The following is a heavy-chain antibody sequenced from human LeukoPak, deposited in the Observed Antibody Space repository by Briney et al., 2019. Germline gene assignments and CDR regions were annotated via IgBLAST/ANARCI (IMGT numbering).Heavy chain of an antibody. Sequence: PGGSLRLSCAASGFTFSRYAMSWVRQAPGKGLEWVSVISGSGGSTYYADSVQGRFTISSDNSKNTLYLQMNSLRAEDTAVYYCAKLDSSGWANAFDIWGQGTMVTVSS. J-gene: IGHJ3*02. CDR3: AKLDSSGWANAFDI. D-gene: IGHD6-19*01. CDR1: GFTFSRYA. CDR2: ISGSGGST. V-gene: IGHV3-23*01.